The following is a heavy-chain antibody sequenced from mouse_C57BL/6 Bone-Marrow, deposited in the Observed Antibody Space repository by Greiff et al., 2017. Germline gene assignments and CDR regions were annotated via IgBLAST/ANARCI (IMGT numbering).Heavy chain of an antibody. CDR2: IYPGGGYT. J-gene: IGHJ2*01. CDR1: GYTFTNYW. Sequence: QVQLQQSGAELVRPGTSVKMSCKASGYTFTNYWIGWAKQRPGHGLAWIGDIYPGGGYTNYNEKFKGKATLTADQSSSTAYMQFSSLTSEDSAIYYCARRAQATYYFDYWGQGTTLTVSS. V-gene: IGHV1-63*01. D-gene: IGHD3-2*02. CDR3: ARRAQATYYFDY.